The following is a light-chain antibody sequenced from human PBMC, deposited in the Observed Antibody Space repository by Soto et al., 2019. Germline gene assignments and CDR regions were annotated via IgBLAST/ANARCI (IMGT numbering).Light chain of an antibody. J-gene: IGKJ1*01. CDR3: QQYNNWPRT. V-gene: IGKV3-15*01. CDR1: QSVSSN. Sequence: EIVMTQSPATLSVSPGERATLSCRASQSVSSNLAWYQQKPGQAPGLLIYGVSTRATGIPARFSGSGSGTEFTLTISSLQSEDFAVYYCQQYNNWPRTFGQGTKVEIK. CDR2: GVS.